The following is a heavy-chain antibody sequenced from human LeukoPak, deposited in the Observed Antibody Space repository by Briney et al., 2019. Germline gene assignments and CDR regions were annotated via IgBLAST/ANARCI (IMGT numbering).Heavy chain of an antibody. V-gene: IGHV1-24*01. D-gene: IGHD3-22*01. CDR1: GYTLTELS. J-gene: IGHJ3*02. CDR2: FDPEDGET. CDR3: ATVRSSGYYDAFDI. Sequence: ASVKVSCKVSGYTLTELSMHWVRQAPGKGLEWMGGFDPEDGETIYAQKFQGRVTMTEDTSTDTAYMELSSLRSEDTAVYYCATVRSSGYYDAFDIWGQGTMVTVSS.